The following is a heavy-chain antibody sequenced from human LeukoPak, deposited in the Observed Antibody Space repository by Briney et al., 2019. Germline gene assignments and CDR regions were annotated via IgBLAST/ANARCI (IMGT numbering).Heavy chain of an antibody. J-gene: IGHJ4*02. V-gene: IGHV3-33*01. CDR2: IWYDGSNK. CDR1: GFTFSSYG. Sequence: RSLRLSCAASGFTFSSYGMHWVRQAPGKGLEWVAIIWYDGSNKYYTDSVKGRFTISRDNSKNTLYLQMNSLRAEDTAVYYCARDSDYGDYVVDYWGQGTLVTVSS. D-gene: IGHD4-17*01. CDR3: ARDSDYGDYVVDY.